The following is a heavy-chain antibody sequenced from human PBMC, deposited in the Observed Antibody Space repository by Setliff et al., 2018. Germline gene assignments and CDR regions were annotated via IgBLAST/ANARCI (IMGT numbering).Heavy chain of an antibody. D-gene: IGHD3-16*01. CDR3: ARGPTLIDS. J-gene: IGHJ4*02. Sequence: GGSLRLSCAASGFAVSSYSMNWVRQAPGKGLECVSSISDGTTYIYYADSVKGRFTISRDNAKNSLYLEMNSLRAEDTAVYYCARGPTLIDSWGQGTLVTVSS. V-gene: IGHV3-21*01. CDR2: ISDGTTYI. CDR1: GFAVSSYS.